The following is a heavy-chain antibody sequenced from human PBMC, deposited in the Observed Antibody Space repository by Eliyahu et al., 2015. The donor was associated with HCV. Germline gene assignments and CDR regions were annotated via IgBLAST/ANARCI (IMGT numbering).Heavy chain of an antibody. D-gene: IGHD2/OR15-2a*01. V-gene: IGHV3-7*01. CDR2: IKQDESEK. CDR3: AKSTTYDY. Sequence: EVQLVESGGGLVQSGGSLRLSCTASGFNFGSYWMSWVRQAPGKGLEWVGNIKQDESEKHYVDSVKGRFTISRDNAKKSLYLQMNSLRAEDTAVYYCAKSTTYDYWGQGTLVTVSS. CDR1: GFNFGSYW. J-gene: IGHJ4*02.